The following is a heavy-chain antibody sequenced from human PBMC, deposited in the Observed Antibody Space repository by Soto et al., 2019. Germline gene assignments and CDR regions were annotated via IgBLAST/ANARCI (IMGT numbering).Heavy chain of an antibody. V-gene: IGHV1-69*02. CDR1: GGTFSSYT. CDR2: IIPILGIA. J-gene: IGHJ4*02. D-gene: IGHD2-8*01. Sequence: SVKVSCKASGGTFSSYTISWVRQAPGQGLEWMGRIIPILGIANYAQKFQGRVTITADKSTSTAYMELSSLRSEDTAVYYCARVAYCTNGVCYNPDYYFDYWGQGTLVTVSS. CDR3: ARVAYCTNGVCYNPDYYFDY.